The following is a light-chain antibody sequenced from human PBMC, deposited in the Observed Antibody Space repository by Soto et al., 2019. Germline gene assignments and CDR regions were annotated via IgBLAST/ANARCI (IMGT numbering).Light chain of an antibody. J-gene: IGKJ2*01. CDR3: QQYSSSSPT. Sequence: DIQMTQSPSTLSASVGDRVTITCRASQSISSWLAGYQQKPGKAPKLLIYGASSLESGVPSRFSGSGSVTEFTLTIDSLQPDDFATYYCQQYSSSSPTFGQGTKLEIK. CDR2: GAS. CDR1: QSISSW. V-gene: IGKV1-5*01.